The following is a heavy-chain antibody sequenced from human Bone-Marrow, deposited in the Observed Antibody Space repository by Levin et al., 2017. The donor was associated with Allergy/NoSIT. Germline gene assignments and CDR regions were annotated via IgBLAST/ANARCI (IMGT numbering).Heavy chain of an antibody. D-gene: IGHD1-1*01. V-gene: IGHV4-59*08. Sequence: SQTLSLTCTVSGGSISSHYWSWVRQPPGKGLEYIGYISYSGITNYNPSPTSSLTISKDTSTNKFSLHLTSVTAAVTAVYFCARIRVEVPTVDYLDHWGQGTLITVSS. CDR2: ISYSGIT. CDR1: GGSISSHY. CDR3: ARIRVEVPTVDYLDH. J-gene: IGHJ4*02.